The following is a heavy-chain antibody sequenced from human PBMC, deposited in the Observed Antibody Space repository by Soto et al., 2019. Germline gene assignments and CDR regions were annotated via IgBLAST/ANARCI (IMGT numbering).Heavy chain of an antibody. D-gene: IGHD2-15*01. CDR1: GYTFTSYG. J-gene: IGHJ3*02. CDR3: ASVGGYCSGGSCPAFDI. Sequence: QVQLVQSGAEVKKPGASVKVSCKASGYTFTSYGISWVRQAPGQGLEWMGWISAYNGNTNYAQKLHGIVTMTTDTSTSTAYMELRSLRSDDTAVYYCASVGGYCSGGSCPAFDIWGQGTMVTGSS. V-gene: IGHV1-18*01. CDR2: ISAYNGNT.